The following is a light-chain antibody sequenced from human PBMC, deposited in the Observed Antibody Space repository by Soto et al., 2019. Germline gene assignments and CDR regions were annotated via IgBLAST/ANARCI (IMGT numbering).Light chain of an antibody. CDR3: SSSITNNIVV. CDR1: RSDVGDYNY. CDR2: EVS. Sequence: QSALTQPASVSGSPGQSITISCSGTRSDVGDYNYVSWYQQHPGKAPKLIIYEVSHRLSGVSNRFSGSKSGHTASLTISGLQDDDEADYYCSSSITNNIVVFGGGTKLTVL. V-gene: IGLV2-14*01. J-gene: IGLJ2*01.